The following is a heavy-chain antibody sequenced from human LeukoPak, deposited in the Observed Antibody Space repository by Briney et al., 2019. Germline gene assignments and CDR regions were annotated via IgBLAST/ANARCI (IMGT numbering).Heavy chain of an antibody. CDR1: GFTFNNSA. J-gene: IGHJ6*04. D-gene: IGHD3-10*01. CDR2: ISGSGRST. Sequence: GGSLRLSCAASGFTFNNSAMSWVRQAPGKGLEWVSSISGSGRSTYYADSVKGRFTVSKDSSKNALFLQTNSLRPDDTAIYYCSRHGPRGPFASGTSRVYYGLDVWGKGTTVTVSS. V-gene: IGHV3-23*01. CDR3: SRHGPRGPFASGTSRVYYGLDV.